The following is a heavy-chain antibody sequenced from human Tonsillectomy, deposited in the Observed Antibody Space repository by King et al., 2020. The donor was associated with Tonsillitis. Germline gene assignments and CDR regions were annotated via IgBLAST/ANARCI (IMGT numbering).Heavy chain of an antibody. CDR1: GFTFSSYA. D-gene: IGHD6-19*01. CDR2: ISYDGSNK. V-gene: IGHV3-30*01. CDR3: AGEQWLVPSPFDY. Sequence: VQLVESGGVVVQPGRALRLSCAASGFTFSSYAIHWVRQAPGKGLEWGAVISYDGSNKYYADSVKGRFTISRDNSKNTLYLQMNSLRTEDTAVYFCAGEQWLVPSPFDYWGQGTLVTVSS. J-gene: IGHJ4*02.